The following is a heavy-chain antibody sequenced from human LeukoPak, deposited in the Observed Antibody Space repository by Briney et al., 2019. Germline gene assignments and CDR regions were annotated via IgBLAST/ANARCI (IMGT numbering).Heavy chain of an antibody. J-gene: IGHJ4*02. CDR2: ISSSSYI. Sequence: GGSLRLSCAASGFTFSSYSMNWVRQAPGKGLEWVSSISSSSYIYYADSVKGRFTITRDNAKNSLYLQMNSLRAEDTAVYYCAYDSSGYYFWIYWGQGTLVTVSS. CDR3: AYDSSGYYFWIY. CDR1: GFTFSSYS. V-gene: IGHV3-21*01. D-gene: IGHD3-22*01.